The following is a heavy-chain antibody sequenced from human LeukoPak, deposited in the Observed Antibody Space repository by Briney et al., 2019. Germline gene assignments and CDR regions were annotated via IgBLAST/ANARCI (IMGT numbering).Heavy chain of an antibody. CDR3: VRPRGYNYDSSGYYFDY. J-gene: IGHJ4*02. V-gene: IGHV3-48*04. CDR2: ISSSSSTI. Sequence: GGSLRLSCAASGFTFSSYSMNWVRQAPGKGLEWVSYISSSSSTIYYADSVKGRFTISRDSAKNSLYLQMNSLRAEDTAVYYCVRPRGYNYDSSGYYFDYWGQGTLVTVSS. CDR1: GFTFSSYS. D-gene: IGHD3-22*01.